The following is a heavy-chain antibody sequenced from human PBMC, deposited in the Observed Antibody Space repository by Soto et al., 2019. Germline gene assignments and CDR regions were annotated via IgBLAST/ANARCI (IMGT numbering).Heavy chain of an antibody. CDR1: GGSVSSGSYY. J-gene: IGHJ3*02. V-gene: IGHV4-61*01. Sequence: SETLSLTCTVSGGSVSSGSYYWSWIRQPPGKGLEWIGYIYYSGSTYYNPSLKSRVTISVDTSKNQFSLKLSSVTAADTAVYYCARVLTVVITTFAFDIWGQGTMVTVSS. D-gene: IGHD3-22*01. CDR2: IYYSGST. CDR3: ARVLTVVITTFAFDI.